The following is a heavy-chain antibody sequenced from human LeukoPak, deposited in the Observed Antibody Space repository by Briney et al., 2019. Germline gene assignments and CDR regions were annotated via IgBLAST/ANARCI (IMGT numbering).Heavy chain of an antibody. CDR1: GGSISSYY. J-gene: IGHJ4*02. D-gene: IGHD2-2*01. V-gene: IGHV4-59*01. Sequence: SETLSLTCTVSGGSISSYYWSWIRQPPGKGLEWIGYIYYSGSTNYNPSLKSRVTISVDTSKNQFSLKLSSVTAADTAVYYCARGEVVPAASFDYWGQGTLVTVSS. CDR2: IYYSGST. CDR3: ARGEVVPAASFDY.